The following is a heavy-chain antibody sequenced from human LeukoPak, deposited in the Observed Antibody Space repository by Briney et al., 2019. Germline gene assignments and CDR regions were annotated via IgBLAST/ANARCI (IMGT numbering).Heavy chain of an antibody. J-gene: IGHJ4*02. D-gene: IGHD1-1*01. CDR1: GFTFSDYW. V-gene: IGHV3-7*01. CDR3: ARGGLERYGN. Sequence: GGSLRLSCAASGFTFSDYWMSWVRQAPGKGLEWVASIKQDGSEKYYVDSVKGRFTISRDSAKNSLYLQMNSLTADDTAVYYCARGGLERYGNWGQGTLVTVSS. CDR2: IKQDGSEK.